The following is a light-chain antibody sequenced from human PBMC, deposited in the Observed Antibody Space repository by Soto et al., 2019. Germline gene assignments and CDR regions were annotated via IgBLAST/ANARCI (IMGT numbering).Light chain of an antibody. CDR3: QQNGSFPWT. CDR2: GAS. J-gene: IGKJ1*01. CDR1: QSVSSSS. Sequence: EIVVTQSPGTLSLSPGERATLSCRASQSVSSSSLAWYQQKAGQAPRLLIYGASSRATGIPDRFSGSGSGTDFTLTISRLEPEDFAVYYCQQNGSFPWTFGQGTKVDIK. V-gene: IGKV3-20*01.